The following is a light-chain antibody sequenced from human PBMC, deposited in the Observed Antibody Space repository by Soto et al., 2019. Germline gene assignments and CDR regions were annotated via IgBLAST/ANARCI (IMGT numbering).Light chain of an antibody. CDR1: SSDIGGYNY. V-gene: IGLV2-14*01. CDR3: SSFRSTTTL. Sequence: QSALTQPASVSGSPGQSITISCTGTSSDIGGYNYVSWYQQHPGKAPKLMIYEVSNRPSGVSNRFSGSKSGNTASLTISGLQAEDEADYYCSSFRSTTTLFGGGTKLPS. J-gene: IGLJ2*01. CDR2: EVS.